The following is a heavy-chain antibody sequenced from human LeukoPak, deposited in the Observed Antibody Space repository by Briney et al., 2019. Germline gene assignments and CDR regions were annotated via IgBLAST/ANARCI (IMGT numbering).Heavy chain of an antibody. D-gene: IGHD1-26*01. Sequence: ASLKLSCKVSGGTFSSYAISWGRQAPGPGLELMGRVIPIFGAATYAQKFQGRVTITTDESTSTAYTKLSSLRSEETAVYYCALSPQAGAIHWGQGTLVTVSS. CDR2: VIPIFGAA. V-gene: IGHV1-69*05. CDR3: ALSPQAGAIH. J-gene: IGHJ4*02. CDR1: GGTFSSYA.